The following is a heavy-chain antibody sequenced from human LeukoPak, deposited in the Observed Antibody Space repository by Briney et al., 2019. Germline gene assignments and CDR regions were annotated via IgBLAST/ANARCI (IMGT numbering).Heavy chain of an antibody. D-gene: IGHD3-10*01. Sequence: PGKSLRLSCAASGFTFTDYGLHWVRQAPGKGLEWVAVIWYDASKTFYADSVKGRFTISRDDAMNTLYLQMDNLSADDTAVYYCARESGGDYYMDVWGKGTMVIVSS. CDR2: IWYDASKT. J-gene: IGHJ6*03. CDR1: GFTFTDYG. V-gene: IGHV3-33*01. CDR3: ARESGGDYYMDV.